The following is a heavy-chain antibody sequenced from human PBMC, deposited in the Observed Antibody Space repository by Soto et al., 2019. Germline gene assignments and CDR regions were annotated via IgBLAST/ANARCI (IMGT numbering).Heavy chain of an antibody. CDR1: GFTFNNYW. CDR3: AKEANTKSGIVYYYYLLVMDV. V-gene: IGHV3-30*18. Sequence: GGSLRLSCAASGFTFNNYWMHWVRQAPGKGLVWVAVISYDGSNKYYADSVKGRFTISRDNSKNTLYLQMNSLRAEDTAVYYCAKEANTKSGIVYYYYLLVMDVWGRGTMVTVSS. D-gene: IGHD1-26*01. CDR2: ISYDGSNK. J-gene: IGHJ6*02.